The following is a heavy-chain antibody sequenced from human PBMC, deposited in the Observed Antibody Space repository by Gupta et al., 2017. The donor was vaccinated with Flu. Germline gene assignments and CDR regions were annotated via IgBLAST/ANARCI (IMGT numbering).Heavy chain of an antibody. J-gene: IGHJ4*02. D-gene: IGHD6-13*01. CDR3: AKEVRAAGSRGNLDY. CDR1: GFTFSSYA. Sequence: EVQLLESGGGLVQPGGSLRLSCAASGFTFSSYAMSWVRQAPGKGREWVSAISGSGGSTYYADAVKGRFTISRDKSKNTLYLQMNSLRAEDKAVYYCAKEVRAAGSRGNLDYWGQGTLVTVSS. CDR2: ISGSGGST. V-gene: IGHV3-23*01.